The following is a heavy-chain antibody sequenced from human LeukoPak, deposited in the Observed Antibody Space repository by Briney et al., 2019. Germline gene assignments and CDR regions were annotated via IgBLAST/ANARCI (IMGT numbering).Heavy chain of an antibody. D-gene: IGHD2-2*01. CDR2: IWYDGSNK. V-gene: IGHV3-33*06. CDR3: AKAGYCPTTHCYAGTYHYYYLDV. J-gene: IGHJ6*03. Sequence: PAGGSLRLSCAASGFTFGAFGMHWVRQAPGKGLEWVATIWYDGSNKYYADSVRGRFTVSRDNSKNTMYLQINSLRAEDTALYYCAKAGYCPTTHCYAGTYHYYYLDVWGKGTTVTVSS. CDR1: GFTFGAFG.